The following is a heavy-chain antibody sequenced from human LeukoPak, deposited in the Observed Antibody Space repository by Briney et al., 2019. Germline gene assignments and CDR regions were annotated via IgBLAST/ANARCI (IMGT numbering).Heavy chain of an antibody. CDR3: ARGTFDY. Sequence: PGGSLRLSCVASGFTFSSYWMSWVRQAPGKGLEWVANIKYDGSEKNYVDSGKGRFTISRDNAKKSLYLQMNSLRAEDTAVYYCARGTFDYWGQGTLVTVSS. CDR1: GFTFSSYW. D-gene: IGHD2-8*01. CDR2: IKYDGSEK. V-gene: IGHV3-7*01. J-gene: IGHJ4*02.